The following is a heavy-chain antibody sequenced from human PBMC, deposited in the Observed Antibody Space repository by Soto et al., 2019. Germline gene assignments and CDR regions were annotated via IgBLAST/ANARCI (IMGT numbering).Heavy chain of an antibody. CDR1: GFTFSSYA. J-gene: IGHJ2*01. D-gene: IGHD6-19*01. CDR2: MSSGGGST. V-gene: IGHV3-23*01. CDR3: AKVSSGNYWYFDL. Sequence: XGSLRLSCAASGFTFSSYAMNWVRQAPGKGLEWVSAMSSGGGSTYYADSVKGRFTISRDNSKNTLSLQMNSLRAEDTAVYYCAKVSSGNYWYFDLWGSGTLVTVSS.